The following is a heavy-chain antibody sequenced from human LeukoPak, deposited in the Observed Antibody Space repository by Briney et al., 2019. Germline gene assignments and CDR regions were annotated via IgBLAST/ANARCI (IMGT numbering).Heavy chain of an antibody. Sequence: SVKVSCKASGYTFTSYGISWVRQAPGQGLEWMGRIIPILGIANYAQKFQGRVTITADKSTSTAYMELSSLRSEDTAVYYCARAGNYYDSSGYFAHGWFDPWGQGTLVTVSS. CDR3: ARAGNYYDSSGYFAHGWFDP. V-gene: IGHV1-69*04. D-gene: IGHD3-22*01. CDR1: GYTFTSYG. J-gene: IGHJ5*02. CDR2: IIPILGIA.